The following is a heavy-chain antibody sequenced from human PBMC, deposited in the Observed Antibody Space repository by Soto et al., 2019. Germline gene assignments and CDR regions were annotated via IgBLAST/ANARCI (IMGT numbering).Heavy chain of an antibody. CDR2: IYTSGST. J-gene: IGHJ6*02. V-gene: IGHV4-4*07. D-gene: IGHD6-13*01. CDR1: GGSISSYY. Sequence: PSETLSLTCTVSGGSISSYYWSWIRQPAGKGLEWIGRIYTSGSTNYNPSLKSRVTMSVDTSKNQFSLKLRSEDTAVYYCARRIAAADHYYYGMDVWGQGTTVTVSS. CDR3: ARRIAAADHYYYGMDV.